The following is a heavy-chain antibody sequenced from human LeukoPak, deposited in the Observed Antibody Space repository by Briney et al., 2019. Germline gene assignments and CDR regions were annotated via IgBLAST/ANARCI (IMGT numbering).Heavy chain of an antibody. D-gene: IGHD3-22*01. V-gene: IGHV1-58*02. CDR3: AAGTSSGSSPYFDY. CDR2: IVVGSGNT. CDR1: GFTFTSSA. Sequence: GTSVKVSCKASGFTFTSSAMQWVRQARGQRLEWIGWIVVGSGNTNYAQKFQEGVTITRDMSTSTAYMELSSLRSEDTAVYYCAAGTSSGSSPYFDYWGQGTLVTVSS. J-gene: IGHJ4*02.